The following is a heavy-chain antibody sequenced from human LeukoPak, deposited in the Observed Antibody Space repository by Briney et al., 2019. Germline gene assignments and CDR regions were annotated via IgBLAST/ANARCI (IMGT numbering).Heavy chain of an antibody. CDR2: INPNSGGA. CDR3: ARASYGNNPTHFDY. Sequence: ASVKVSCKASGYTFSDYYIHWVRQAPGQGLQWMGRINPNSGGADYAQNFQGRVTMTRDTSTNTVYMQLIWLRSDDAAVYYCARASYGNNPTHFDYWGQGTQVTVSS. J-gene: IGHJ4*02. D-gene: IGHD4-11*01. V-gene: IGHV1-2*06. CDR1: GYTFSDYY.